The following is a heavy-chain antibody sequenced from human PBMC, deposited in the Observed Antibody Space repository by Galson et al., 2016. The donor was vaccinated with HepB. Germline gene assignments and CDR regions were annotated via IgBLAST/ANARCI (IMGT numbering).Heavy chain of an antibody. D-gene: IGHD4-17*01. V-gene: IGHV2-70*01. CDR2: IDWDDDK. Sequence: PALVKPTQTLTLTCTFSGFSLSTSGMCVSWIRQPPGKALEWLALIDWDDDKYYSTSLKTRLTISKDTSKNQVVLTMTNMDPVDTATYYCARTYGDYAYYYGMDVWGKGTTVTVSS. CDR3: ARTYGDYAYYYGMDV. CDR1: GFSLSTSGMC. J-gene: IGHJ6*04.